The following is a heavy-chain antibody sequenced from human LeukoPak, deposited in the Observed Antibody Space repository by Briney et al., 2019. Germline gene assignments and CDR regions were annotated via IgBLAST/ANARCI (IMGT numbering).Heavy chain of an antibody. V-gene: IGHV3-7*01. CDR3: ARDTSTRTSDY. CDR2: IMQDGGDK. CDR1: GFTFSSYW. J-gene: IGHJ4*02. Sequence: GGSLRLSCAASGFTFSSYWMSWVRQAPGKGLEWVANIMQDGGDKYYVDSVKGRFTISRDNAKNSLYLQMHSLRAEDTAVYYCARDTSTRTSDYWGQGTLVTVSA.